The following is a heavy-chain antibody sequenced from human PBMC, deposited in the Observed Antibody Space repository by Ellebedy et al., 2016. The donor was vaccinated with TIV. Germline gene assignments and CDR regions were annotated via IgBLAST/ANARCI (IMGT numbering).Heavy chain of an antibody. D-gene: IGHD3-3*01. CDR2: IKQDGSDK. Sequence: GGSLRLSCAASGFTFSSYAMSWVRQAPGKGLESVANIKQDGSDKYYVDSVKGRFTISRDNSKNTLYLQMNSLRAEDTAVYYCAKIFTSLDYWGQGTLVTVSS. V-gene: IGHV3-7*01. CDR1: GFTFSSYA. J-gene: IGHJ4*02. CDR3: AKIFTSLDY.